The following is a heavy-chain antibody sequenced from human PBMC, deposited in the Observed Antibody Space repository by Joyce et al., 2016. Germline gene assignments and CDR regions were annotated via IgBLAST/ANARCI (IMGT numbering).Heavy chain of an antibody. Sequence: QVQLQESGPRLVKPSQTLSLTCTVSGGSISSGGYYWSWIRQHPGKGLEWIGYIYYGGSTCYGPSLKSRVTISVGTSKNRFSLKLPSVTAADTAVYYCARYSVVEIVATTVRYYFDYWGQGTLVTVSS. D-gene: IGHD5-12*01. CDR2: IYYGGST. CDR3: ARYSVVEIVATTVRYYFDY. J-gene: IGHJ4*02. V-gene: IGHV4-31*03. CDR1: GGSISSGGYY.